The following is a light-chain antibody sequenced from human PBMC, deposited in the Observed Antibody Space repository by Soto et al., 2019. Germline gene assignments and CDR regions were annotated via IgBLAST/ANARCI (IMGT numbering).Light chain of an antibody. CDR3: QQRYNWPLT. V-gene: IGKV3-11*01. Sequence: EIVLTQSPATLSLSPGERATLSCRASQSISSSLAWYQQKPAQAPRLLIYGASNGAAGIPARFSGTGSGTDFTLTISSLEPDDFAVYYCQQRYNWPLTFGGGTKVE. CDR2: GAS. J-gene: IGKJ4*01. CDR1: QSISSS.